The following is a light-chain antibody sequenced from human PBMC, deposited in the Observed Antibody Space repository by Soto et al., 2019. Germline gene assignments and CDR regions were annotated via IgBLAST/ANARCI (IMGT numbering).Light chain of an antibody. CDR2: EVT. V-gene: IGLV2-14*01. J-gene: IGLJ1*01. Sequence: QSALTQPASVSGSAGQSITISCTGTSRDVGRFNYVSWYQQCPGKAPRLILSEVTSRPSGISDRFSGSKSGNTASLTISGLQAEDEADYYCASYTGTTSFGVFGTGTKLTVL. CDR1: SRDVGRFNY. CDR3: ASYTGTTSFGV.